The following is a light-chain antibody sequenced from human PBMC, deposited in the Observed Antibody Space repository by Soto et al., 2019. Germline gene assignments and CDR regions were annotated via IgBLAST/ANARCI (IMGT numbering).Light chain of an antibody. CDR3: ETWDFNTRV. CDR1: SGDSSYI. V-gene: IGLV4-60*02. J-gene: IGLJ3*02. Sequence: QSVLTQSSSASASLGSSVKLTCSRSSGDSSYIIAWHQQQPGKAPRYLMKLEGSGSSNKGSGLPDRFSGSTSGADRYLTISNLQFEDEADYYCETWDFNTRVFGGGTKLTVL. CDR2: LEGSGSS.